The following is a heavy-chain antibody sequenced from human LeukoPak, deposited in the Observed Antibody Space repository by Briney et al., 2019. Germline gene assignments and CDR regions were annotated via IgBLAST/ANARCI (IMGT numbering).Heavy chain of an antibody. CDR2: IYYSGST. CDR1: GGPISSYY. D-gene: IGHD3-22*01. J-gene: IGHJ6*03. Sequence: SETLSLTFTGSGGPISSYYWSWIRQPPGKGLEWIGNIYYSGSTNYNRSRKSRVTISVDTSKNQFSLKLSSVTAADTAVYYCTRGSIAYYYMDVWGKGTTVTISS. V-gene: IGHV4-59*01. CDR3: TRGSIAYYYMDV.